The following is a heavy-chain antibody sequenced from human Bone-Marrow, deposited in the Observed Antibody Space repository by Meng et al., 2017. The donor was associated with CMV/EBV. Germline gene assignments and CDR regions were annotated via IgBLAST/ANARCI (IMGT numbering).Heavy chain of an antibody. CDR1: GFTSNNYG. CDR3: AKDIPMRRGVTAWFDP. V-gene: IGHV3-30*02. D-gene: IGHD3-10*01. Sequence: GESLKISCAASGFTSNNYGMHWVRQAPGKGLEWVAFIRTGGSHKFHAESVKGRFTISRDNSNNTLYLQMNSLSPEDTAVYYCAKDIPMRRGVTAWFDPWGQGTLVTVSS. CDR2: IRTGGSHK. J-gene: IGHJ5*02.